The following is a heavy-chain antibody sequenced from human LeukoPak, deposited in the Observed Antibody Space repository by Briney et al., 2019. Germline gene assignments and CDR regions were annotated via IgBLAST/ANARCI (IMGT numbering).Heavy chain of an antibody. CDR1: GGSISSSSYY. CDR2: IYYSGST. D-gene: IGHD5-12*01. Sequence: PSETLSLTCTVSGGSISSSSYYWGWIRQPPGKGLEWIGSIYYSGSTNYNPSLKSRVTISVDTSKNQFSLKLSSVTAADTAVYYCARVGGYSGYAVIWGQGTLVTVSS. V-gene: IGHV4-39*07. CDR3: ARVGGYSGYAVI. J-gene: IGHJ4*02.